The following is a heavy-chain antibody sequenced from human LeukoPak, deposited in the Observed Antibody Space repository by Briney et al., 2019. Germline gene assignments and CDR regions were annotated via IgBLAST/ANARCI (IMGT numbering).Heavy chain of an antibody. CDR1: GGSISTYY. D-gene: IGHD3-10*01. V-gene: IGHV4-59*01. Sequence: SETLSFTCTVSGGSISTYYWSWIRQPPGKGLEWIGYIYNSGSTNYNPSLKSRVTISVGTSENQFSLKLSSVTAADTAVYYCARGWFGNFLHFDYWGQGTLVTVSS. J-gene: IGHJ4*02. CDR2: IYNSGST. CDR3: ARGWFGNFLHFDY.